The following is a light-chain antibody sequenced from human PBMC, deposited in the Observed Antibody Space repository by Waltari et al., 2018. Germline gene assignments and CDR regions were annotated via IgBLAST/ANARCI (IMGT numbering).Light chain of an antibody. CDR2: VNSDGSH. Sequence: QLVLTQSPSASASLGASAKLTCTLSRAHSNHVIAWHQQQAEKGPRYLKKVNSDGSHSTGDKIPGCFSGSSSGAGRYLTISNRQSEDEADYYCRTGGHGTWVFGGGTKLTDL. J-gene: IGLJ3*02. V-gene: IGLV4-69*01. CDR3: RTGGHGTWV. CDR1: RAHSNHV.